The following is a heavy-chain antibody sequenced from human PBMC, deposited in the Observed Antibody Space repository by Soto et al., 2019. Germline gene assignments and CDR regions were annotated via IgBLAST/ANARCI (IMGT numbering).Heavy chain of an antibody. J-gene: IGHJ6*02. CDR1: GGSISSGDYY. V-gene: IGHV4-30-4*01. D-gene: IGHD2-2*01. CDR3: VGDCSSTSCYERYYYGMDV. CDR2: IYYSGST. Sequence: QVQLQESGPGLVKPSQTLSLTCTVSGGSISSGDYYWSWIRQPPGKGLEWIGYIYYSGSTYYNPSIKSRVTISVDTSKNQFSLKLSSVTAADTAVYYCVGDCSSTSCYERYYYGMDVWGQGTTVTVSS.